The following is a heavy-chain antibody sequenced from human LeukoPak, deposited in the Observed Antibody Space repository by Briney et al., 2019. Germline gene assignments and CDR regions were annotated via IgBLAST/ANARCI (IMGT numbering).Heavy chain of an antibody. V-gene: IGHV4-59*08. CDR3: ARQGATVVTPYYYYYGMDV. J-gene: IGHJ6*02. Sequence: SETLSLTCTVSGGSISIYYWSWIRQPPGKGLEWIGYIYYSGSTNYNPSLKSRVTISVDTSKNQFSLKLSSVTAADTAVYYCARQGATVVTPYYYYYGMDVWGQGTTVTVSS. CDR1: GGSISIYY. D-gene: IGHD4-17*01. CDR2: IYYSGST.